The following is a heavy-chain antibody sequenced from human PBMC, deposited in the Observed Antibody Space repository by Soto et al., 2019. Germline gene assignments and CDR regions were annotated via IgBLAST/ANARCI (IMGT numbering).Heavy chain of an antibody. J-gene: IGHJ4*02. D-gene: IGHD3-9*01. CDR1: GYTFTNFG. V-gene: IGHV1-18*01. Sequence: ASVKVSCKASGYTFTNFGISWVRQAPGQGLEWMGWISAYNGNTNYAQNFQGRVTMTTDTSTSTAYMELRSLRSEDTAVYYCATDLRYFDWLFGYWGQGTLVTVSS. CDR3: ATDLRYFDWLFGY. CDR2: ISAYNGNT.